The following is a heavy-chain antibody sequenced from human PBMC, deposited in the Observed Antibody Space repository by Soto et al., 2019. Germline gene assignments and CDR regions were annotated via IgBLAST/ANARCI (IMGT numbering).Heavy chain of an antibody. CDR2: IYWADDK. V-gene: IGHV2-5*02. Sequence: QITLKESGPTLVKPTQTLTLTCTFSGFSLSTSGVGVGWIRQPPGKALEWLALIYWADDKRYSPSLKSRLTITKDTSKNQVVLTMTNMDPVDTATYYCAHSRYYDFWSGYPHYYYYGMDVWGQGTTVTVSS. CDR3: AHSRYYDFWSGYPHYYYYGMDV. CDR1: GFSLSTSGVG. J-gene: IGHJ6*02. D-gene: IGHD3-3*01.